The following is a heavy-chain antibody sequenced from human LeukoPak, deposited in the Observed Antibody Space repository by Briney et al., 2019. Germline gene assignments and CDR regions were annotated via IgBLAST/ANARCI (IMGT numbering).Heavy chain of an antibody. Sequence: GGSLRLSCAASGFTFTNHWMHWVRQAPGKGLVWVSRIRPDGRETNHADSVKGRFTISRDNAKNTLYLQMNSLRAEDTAVYYCARDLPISDSSGYYLDYWGQGTVVTVSS. CDR2: IRPDGRET. J-gene: IGHJ4*02. V-gene: IGHV3-74*01. D-gene: IGHD3-22*01. CDR1: GFTFTNHW. CDR3: ARDLPISDSSGYYLDY.